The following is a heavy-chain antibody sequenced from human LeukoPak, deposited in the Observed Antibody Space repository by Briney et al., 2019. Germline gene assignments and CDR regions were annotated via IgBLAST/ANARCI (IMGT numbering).Heavy chain of an antibody. J-gene: IGHJ2*01. CDR2: INPNSGGT. Sequence: ASVKVSCKASGYTFTGYYMHWVRQAPGQGLEWMGWINPNSGGTNYAQKFQGRVTMTRDTSISTAYMELSRLRSDDTAVYYCARVALRSCSGDYCSRYFDLWGRGTLVTVSS. CDR3: ARVALRSCSGDYCSRYFDL. V-gene: IGHV1-2*02. CDR1: GYTFTGYY. D-gene: IGHD2-15*01.